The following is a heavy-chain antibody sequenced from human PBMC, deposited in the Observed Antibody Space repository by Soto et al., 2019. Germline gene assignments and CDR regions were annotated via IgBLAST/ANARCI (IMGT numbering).Heavy chain of an antibody. J-gene: IGHJ4*02. CDR1: GFTFNNYW. V-gene: IGHV3-7*01. CDR3: ARAIAVAGTGF. CDR2: IKEDGSEE. D-gene: IGHD6-13*01. Sequence: EVQLVESGGGLVQPGGSLRLSCAASGFTFNNYWMNWVRKAPGKGLEWVANIKEDGSEEYYVDSVKGRFTISRDNAKNSLYLQMNSLRVEDTAVYYCARAIAVAGTGFWGQGTLVTVSS.